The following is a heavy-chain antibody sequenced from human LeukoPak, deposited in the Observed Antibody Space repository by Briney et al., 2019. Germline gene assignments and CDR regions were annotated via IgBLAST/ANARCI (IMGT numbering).Heavy chain of an antibody. CDR3: ARDPRGQDAFDI. J-gene: IGHJ3*02. CDR1: GYTFTSYY. CDR2: INPSGGST. Sequence: ASVKVSCKASGYTFTSYYMHWVRQAPGQGLEWMGIINPSGGSTSYAQKFQGRVTMTRDTSISTAYMELSRLRSDDTAVYYCARDPRGQDAFDIWGQGTMVTVSS. V-gene: IGHV1-46*01. D-gene: IGHD3-10*01.